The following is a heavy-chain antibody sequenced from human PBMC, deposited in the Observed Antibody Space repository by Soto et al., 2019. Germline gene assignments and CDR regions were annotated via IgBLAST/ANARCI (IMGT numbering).Heavy chain of an antibody. CDR2: IYHSGST. D-gene: IGHD6-6*01. CDR3: ARGGGEYSSSSGHYYYGMDV. J-gene: IGHJ6*02. Sequence: PSETLSLTCAVSGGSISSGGYSWSWIRQPPGKGLEWIGYIYHSGSTYYNPSLKSRVTISVDRSKNQFSLKLSSVTAADTAVYYFARGGGEYSSSSGHYYYGMDVGGQGTTVTVSS. CDR1: GGSISSGGYS. V-gene: IGHV4-30-2*01.